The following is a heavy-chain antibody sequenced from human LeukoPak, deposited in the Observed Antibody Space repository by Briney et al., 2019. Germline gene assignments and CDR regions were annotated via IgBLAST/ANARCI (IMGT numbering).Heavy chain of an antibody. D-gene: IGHD3-3*02. CDR1: GFTIGTAW. CDR3: IAHFPYFYGFDV. Sequence: GGSLRLSCVSSGFTIGTAWMSWVRQAPGKGLEWLGHIKSEGEGATTDYAAPAKGRSAISRDDSKNMIYLQMSSLKIDDTAIYYCIAHFPYFYGFDVWGKGTTVTVSS. J-gene: IGHJ6*04. V-gene: IGHV3-15*01. CDR2: IKSEGEGATT.